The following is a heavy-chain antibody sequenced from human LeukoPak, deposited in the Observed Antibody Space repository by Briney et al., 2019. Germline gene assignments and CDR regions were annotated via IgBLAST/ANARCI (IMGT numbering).Heavy chain of an antibody. V-gene: IGHV3-7*01. D-gene: IGHD3-16*02. J-gene: IGHJ4*02. CDR3: ARRSYDYVWGSYRPVTSYYFDY. CDR1: GFTFSSYW. Sequence: GGSLRLSCAASGFTFSSYWMSWVRQAPGKGLEWVANIKQDGSEKYYVDSVKGRFTISRDNAKNSLYLQMNSLRAEDTAVYYCARRSYDYVWGSYRPVTSYYFDYWGQGTLVTVSS. CDR2: IKQDGSEK.